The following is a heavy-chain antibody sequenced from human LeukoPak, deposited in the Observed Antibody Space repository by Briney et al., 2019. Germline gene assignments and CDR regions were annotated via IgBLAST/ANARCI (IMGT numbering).Heavy chain of an antibody. CDR1: GFTFSSYS. J-gene: IGHJ6*03. D-gene: IGHD5-18*01. CDR2: ISSSSSYI. Sequence: GGSLRLSCAASGFTFSSYSMNWVRQAPGKGLEWVSSISSSSSYIYYADSVKGRFTISRDNAKNSLYLQMNSLRTEDTALYYCAKSGDNTADYYYMDVWGKGTTVTISS. V-gene: IGHV3-21*04. CDR3: AKSGDNTADYYYMDV.